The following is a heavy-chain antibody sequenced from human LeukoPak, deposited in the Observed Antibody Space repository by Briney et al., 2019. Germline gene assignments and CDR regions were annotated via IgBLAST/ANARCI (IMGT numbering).Heavy chain of an antibody. CDR1: GFTFSNYG. Sequence: PGGSLRLSCAASGFTFSNYGMNWVRQAPGKGLEWVAVIWYDGSNKYYADSVKGRFTLSRDNSKNTLFLQMNSVRPEDTAVYFCARDLTQLALFDYWGQGTLVTVSS. CDR2: IWYDGSNK. D-gene: IGHD6-13*01. J-gene: IGHJ4*02. CDR3: ARDLTQLALFDY. V-gene: IGHV3-33*01.